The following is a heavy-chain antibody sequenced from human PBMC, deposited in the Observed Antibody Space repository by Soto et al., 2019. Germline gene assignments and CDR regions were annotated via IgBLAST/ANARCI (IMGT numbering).Heavy chain of an antibody. D-gene: IGHD6-19*01. CDR2: INAGNGNT. CDR3: ARAHYSSSLGCYYYGLDV. J-gene: IGHJ6*02. Sequence: GASVKVSCKASGYTFTSYAMHWVRQAPGQRLEWMGWINAGNGNTKYSQKFQGRVTITRDTSASTAYMELSSLRSEDTAVYYCARAHYSSSLGCYYYGLDVWGQGTMVTVSS. V-gene: IGHV1-3*01. CDR1: GYTFTSYA.